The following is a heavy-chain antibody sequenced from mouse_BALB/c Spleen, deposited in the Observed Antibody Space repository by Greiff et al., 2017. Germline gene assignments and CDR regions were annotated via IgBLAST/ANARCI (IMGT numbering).Heavy chain of an antibody. CDR3: ARPLYDGYDDIDY. CDR2: ISCYNGAT. V-gene: IGHV1S34*01. D-gene: IGHD2-3*01. Sequence: LVKTGASVKISCKASGYSFTGYYMHWVKQSPGKSLEWIGYISCYNGATSYNQKFKGKATFTVDTSSSTAYMQFNSLTSEDSAVYYCARPLYDGYDDIDYWGQGTTLTVSS. J-gene: IGHJ2*01. CDR1: GYSFTGYY.